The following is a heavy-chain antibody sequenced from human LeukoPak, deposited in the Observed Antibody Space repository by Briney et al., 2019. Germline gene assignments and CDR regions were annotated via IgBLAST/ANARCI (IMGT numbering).Heavy chain of an antibody. D-gene: IGHD6-13*01. Sequence: GGSLRLSCAASGFTFSSYWMSWVRQAPGKGLEWVANIKEDGSEKYYVDSVKGRFSISRDTAKNSLHLQMNSLRAEDTAVYYCARSGYSARGWFDPWGQRTLVTVSS. CDR3: ARSGYSARGWFDP. V-gene: IGHV3-7*01. J-gene: IGHJ5*02. CDR2: IKEDGSEK. CDR1: GFTFSSYW.